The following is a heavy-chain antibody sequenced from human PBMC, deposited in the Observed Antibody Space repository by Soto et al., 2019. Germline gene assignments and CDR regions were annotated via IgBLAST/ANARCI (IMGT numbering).Heavy chain of an antibody. V-gene: IGHV1-58*01. Sequence: SVKVSCKASGFTFTSSAVQWVRQARGQRLEWIGWIVVGSGNTNYAQKFQERVTITRDMSTSTAYMELSSLRSEDTAVYYCAADGEYYDFWSGYYLPHFDYWGQGTLVTVSS. J-gene: IGHJ4*02. D-gene: IGHD3-3*01. CDR2: IVVGSGNT. CDR3: AADGEYYDFWSGYYLPHFDY. CDR1: GFTFTSSA.